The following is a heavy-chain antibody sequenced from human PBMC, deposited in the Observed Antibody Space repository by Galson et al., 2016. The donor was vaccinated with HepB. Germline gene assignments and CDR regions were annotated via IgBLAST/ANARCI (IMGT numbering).Heavy chain of an antibody. CDR2: ILPILGMA. D-gene: IGHD3-22*01. V-gene: IGHV1-69*10. CDR3: ARDQDKASNHESSGFRY. CDR1: GGTFSHYA. Sequence: SVKVSCKASGGTFSHYAFTWVRQAPGQGLEWMGGILPILGMANYARKFQGRVTITADKSTSTVYMELIRLRFEDTAVYYCARDQDKASNHESSGFRYWGQGTLVTVSS. J-gene: IGHJ4*02.